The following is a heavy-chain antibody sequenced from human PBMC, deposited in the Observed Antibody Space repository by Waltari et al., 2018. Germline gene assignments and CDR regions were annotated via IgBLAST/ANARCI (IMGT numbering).Heavy chain of an antibody. J-gene: IGHJ4*02. CDR1: GFTFSSYW. Sequence: VQLVESGGGLVQPAGSLRLSCAASGFTFSSYWMHWVRQPPGKGLVWVSHINSDGSSTSYADSVKGRFTISRDNAKNTLYLQMNSLRAEDTAVYYCARIRWPAASFDYWGQGTLVTVSS. V-gene: IGHV3-74*01. CDR2: INSDGSST. D-gene: IGHD2-15*01. CDR3: ARIRWPAASFDY.